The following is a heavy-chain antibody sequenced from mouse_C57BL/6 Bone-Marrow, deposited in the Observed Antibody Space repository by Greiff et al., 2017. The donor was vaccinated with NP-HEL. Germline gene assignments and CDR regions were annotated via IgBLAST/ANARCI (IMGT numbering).Heavy chain of an antibody. V-gene: IGHV6-6*01. CDR2: IRNKANNHAT. Sequence: EVKVVESGGGLVQPGGSMKLSCAASGFTFSDAWMYWVRQSPEKGLEWVAEIRNKANNHATYYAESVKGRFTISRDDSKSSVYLQMNSLRAEDTGIYYCTRPPYDYDSYYYAMDYWGQGTSVTVSS. D-gene: IGHD2-4*01. CDR3: TRPPYDYDSYYYAMDY. CDR1: GFTFSDAW. J-gene: IGHJ4*01.